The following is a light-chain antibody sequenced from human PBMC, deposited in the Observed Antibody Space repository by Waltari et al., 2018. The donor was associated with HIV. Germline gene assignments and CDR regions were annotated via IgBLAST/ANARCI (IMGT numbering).Light chain of an antibody. Sequence: QSVLTQPPSASGPPGQRVTISCSGGSSDIGSNPVHWYHQLPGAAPRLLLYDTNNRPSGAPDRFSGSKSGTSASLAVSVLQSEDEADYYCAAWDVSLSVWVFGGGTKLTVL. J-gene: IGLJ3*02. V-gene: IGLV1-44*01. CDR3: AAWDVSLSVWV. CDR2: DTN. CDR1: SSDIGSNP.